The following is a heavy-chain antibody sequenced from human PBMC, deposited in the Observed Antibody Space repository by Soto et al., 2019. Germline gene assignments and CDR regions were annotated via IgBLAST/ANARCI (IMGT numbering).Heavy chain of an antibody. D-gene: IGHD4-17*01. V-gene: IGHV4-4*02. J-gene: IGHJ5*02. CDR2: INHRGSA. Sequence: TLSLTCAVSGASVSSTYWCSWVRQPPGKGPEWIGEINHRGSANYNPSLKSRVTISVDISKSQFSLRLTSVTAADTAVYYCARGLPPLRWRNWFDPWGQGTLVTVSS. CDR1: GASVSSTYW. CDR3: ARGLPPLRWRNWFDP.